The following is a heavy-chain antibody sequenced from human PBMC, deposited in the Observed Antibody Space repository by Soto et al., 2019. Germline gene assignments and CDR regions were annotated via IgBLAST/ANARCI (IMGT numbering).Heavy chain of an antibody. D-gene: IGHD1-26*01. Sequence: GGSLRLSCVGSGFALSEYEMNWVRQAPGKGLEWVAYISKSGTTKYYADSVKGRFTISRDTADNSMFLQMDRLAVEDTAVYYCASLGNIALPYWGQGTLVTVSS. CDR2: ISKSGTTK. V-gene: IGHV3-48*03. J-gene: IGHJ1*01. CDR3: ASLGNIALPY. CDR1: GFALSEYE.